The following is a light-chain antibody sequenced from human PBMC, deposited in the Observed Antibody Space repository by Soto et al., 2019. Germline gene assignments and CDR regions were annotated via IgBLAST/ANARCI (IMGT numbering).Light chain of an antibody. CDR2: GTS. V-gene: IGKV3-20*01. Sequence: EVVMTQSPATLSLSPGERATLSCRASQTVSSYLLWYQQKPGQAPRLLIYGTSSRATGIPDRFSGSGSGTDFTLTISRLEPEDFAVYYCQQYGNSPITFGQGTRLEIK. CDR3: QQYGNSPIT. J-gene: IGKJ5*01. CDR1: QTVSSY.